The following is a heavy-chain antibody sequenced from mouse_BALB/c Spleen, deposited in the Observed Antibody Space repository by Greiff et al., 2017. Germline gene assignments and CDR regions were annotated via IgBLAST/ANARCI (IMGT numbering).Heavy chain of an antibody. CDR2: ISNLAYSI. CDR3: ARELFAY. V-gene: IGHV5-15*02. J-gene: IGHJ3*01. CDR1: GFTFSDYG. Sequence: VESGGGLVQPGGSRKLSCAASGFTFSDYGMAWVRQAPGKGPEWVAFISNLAYSIYYADTVTGRFTISRENAKNTLYLEMSSLRSEDTAMYYCARELFAYWGQGTLVTVSA.